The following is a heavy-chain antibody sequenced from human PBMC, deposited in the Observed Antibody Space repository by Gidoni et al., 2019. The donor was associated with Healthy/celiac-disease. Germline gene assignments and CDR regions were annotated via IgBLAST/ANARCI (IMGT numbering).Heavy chain of an antibody. V-gene: IGHV4-30-4*01. CDR3: ARECSSTSCYNYYYYMDV. CDR2: IYYSGST. J-gene: IGHJ6*03. Sequence: QVQLQESGPGLVKPSQTLSLTCTVPGGSLRSRDYNWSWIRQPPGKGLEWIGYIYYSGSTYYNPSLKSRVTISVDTSKNQFSLKLSSVTAADTAVYYCARECSSTSCYNYYYYMDVWGKGTTVTVSS. CDR1: GGSLRSRDYN. D-gene: IGHD2-2*02.